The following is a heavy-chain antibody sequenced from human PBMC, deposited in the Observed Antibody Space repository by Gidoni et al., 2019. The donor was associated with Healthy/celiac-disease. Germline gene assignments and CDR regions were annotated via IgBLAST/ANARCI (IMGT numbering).Heavy chain of an antibody. CDR3: AKDTVPYSSSWYNYYYGMDV. Sequence: EVQLVESGGGLVQPGRSLRLSCAASGFTFADYAMHWVRQAPGKGLEWVLGISLISGSIGYADSVKGRFTISRDNAKNSLYLQMTSLRAEDTALYYCAKDTVPYSSSWYNYYYGMDVWGQGTTVTVSS. CDR1: GFTFADYA. V-gene: IGHV3-9*01. CDR2: ISLISGSI. J-gene: IGHJ6*02. D-gene: IGHD6-13*01.